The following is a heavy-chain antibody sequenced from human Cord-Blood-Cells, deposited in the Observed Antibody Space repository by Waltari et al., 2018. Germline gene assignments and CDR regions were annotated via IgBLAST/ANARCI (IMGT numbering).Heavy chain of an antibody. CDR1: GGSFSGYY. J-gene: IGHJ3*02. V-gene: IGHV4-34*01. Sequence: QLQLQQWGAGLLKPSETLSLTCAVYGGSFSGYYWSWIRQPPGKGLEWIGEINHSGSTNYNPSLKSRITISVDTSKNQFSLKLSSVTAADTAVYYCARVREGGANKAFDIWGQGTMVTVSS. CDR2: INHSGST. CDR3: ARVREGGANKAFDI. D-gene: IGHD1-26*01.